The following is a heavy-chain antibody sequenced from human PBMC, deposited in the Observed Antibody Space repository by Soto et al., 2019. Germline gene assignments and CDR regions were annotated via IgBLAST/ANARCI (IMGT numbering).Heavy chain of an antibody. CDR2: INPDNGNT. CDR1: GYTFTRYT. CDR3: ARGIATGQLDP. V-gene: IGHV1-3*01. J-gene: IGHJ5*02. D-gene: IGHD2-15*01. Sequence: ASVKVSCKASGYTFTRYTMNWVRQAPGQRLEWMGWINPDNGNTKSSQKFQDRVIITRDTSASTAYMDLSSLGSEDTAVYYCARGIATGQLDPWGQGXLVTVSS.